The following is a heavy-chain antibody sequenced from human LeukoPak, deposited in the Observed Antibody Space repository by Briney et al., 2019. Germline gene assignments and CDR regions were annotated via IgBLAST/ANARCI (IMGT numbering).Heavy chain of an antibody. CDR1: GYTFTSFG. CDR2: ISAYNGNT. V-gene: IGHV1-18*01. Sequence: GASVKVSCKASGYTFTSFGISWVRQAPGQGLEWMGWISAYNGNTNYAQKLQGRVTMTTDTSTSTAYMELRSLRSDDTAVYYCGRATYYYDSRVYRSVYWGQGTLVTVSS. J-gene: IGHJ4*02. D-gene: IGHD3-22*01. CDR3: GRATYYYDSRVYRSVY.